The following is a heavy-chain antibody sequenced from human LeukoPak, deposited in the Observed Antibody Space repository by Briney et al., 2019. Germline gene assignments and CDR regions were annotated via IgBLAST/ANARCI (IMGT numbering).Heavy chain of an antibody. Sequence: GGSLRLSCAASGFTFDDYGMSWVRQAPGKGLELVSGINWNGGSTGDADSVKGRFTISRDDPKNSLYLQMNSLRAEDTALYYCARGDTEENYFDYWGQGTLVTVSS. D-gene: IGHD4-17*01. CDR3: ARGDTEENYFDY. CDR2: INWNGGST. V-gene: IGHV3-20*04. J-gene: IGHJ4*02. CDR1: GFTFDDYG.